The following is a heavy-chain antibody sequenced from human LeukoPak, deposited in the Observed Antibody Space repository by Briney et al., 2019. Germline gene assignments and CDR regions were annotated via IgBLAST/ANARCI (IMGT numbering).Heavy chain of an antibody. V-gene: IGHV3-23*01. Sequence: GGSLRLSCAPSGFPFETNAMSWVRQAPGEGLEWVETIDNADTFYADSVTGRFTISRDNSKNTVNLQMIRLRVEDTAIYYCAKDWIQFNRVFDCFDSWGQGTLVTVSS. J-gene: IGHJ4*02. CDR2: TIDNADT. CDR3: AKDWIQFNRVFDCFDS. D-gene: IGHD5-18*01. CDR1: GFPFETNA.